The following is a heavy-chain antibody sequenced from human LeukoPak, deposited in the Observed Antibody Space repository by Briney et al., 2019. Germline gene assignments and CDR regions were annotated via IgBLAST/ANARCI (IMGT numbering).Heavy chain of an antibody. CDR3: AKEEKSSSWYDDYVWGSYPRDY. V-gene: IGHV3-30*18. CDR2: ISYDGSNK. J-gene: IGHJ4*02. CDR1: GFTFSSYG. Sequence: GGSLRLSCAASGFTFSSYGMHWVRQAPGKGLEWVAVISYDGSNKYYADSVKGRFTISRDNSKNTLYLQMNSLRAEDTAVYYCAKEEKSSSWYDDYVWGSYPRDYWGQGTLVTVSS. D-gene: IGHD3-16*02.